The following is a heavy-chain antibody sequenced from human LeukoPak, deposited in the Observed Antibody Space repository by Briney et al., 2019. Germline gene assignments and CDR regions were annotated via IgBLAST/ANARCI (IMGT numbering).Heavy chain of an antibody. CDR2: INHSGST. CDR1: GGSFSGYY. CDR3: ARGGSGYSSSWLPRRYMDV. J-gene: IGHJ6*03. V-gene: IGHV4-34*01. D-gene: IGHD6-13*01. Sequence: PSETLSLTCAVYGGSFSGYYWSWSRQPPGMGLEWIGEINHSGSTNYNPSLKSRVTISVDTSKNQFSLKLSSVTAADTAVYYCARGGSGYSSSWLPRRYMDVWGKGTTVTVSS.